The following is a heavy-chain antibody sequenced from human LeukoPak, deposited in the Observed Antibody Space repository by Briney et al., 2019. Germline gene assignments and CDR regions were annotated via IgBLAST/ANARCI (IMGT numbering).Heavy chain of an antibody. CDR1: GLTFNIYA. V-gene: IGHV3-21*01. D-gene: IGHD2-15*01. J-gene: IGHJ4*02. CDR3: ARILGYCSGGSCYSAYFDY. CDR2: ISSSSSYI. Sequence: GGSLRLSCAASGLTFNIYAMNWVRQAPGQGLEWVSSISSSSSYIYYADSVKGRFTISRDNAKNSLYLQMNSLRAEDTAVYYCARILGYCSGGSCYSAYFDYWGQGTLVTVSS.